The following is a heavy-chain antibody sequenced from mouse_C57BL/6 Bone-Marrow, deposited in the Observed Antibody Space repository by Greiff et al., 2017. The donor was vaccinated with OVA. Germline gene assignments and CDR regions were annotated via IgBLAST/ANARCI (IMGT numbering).Heavy chain of an antibody. V-gene: IGHV5-2*01. Sequence: EVKVVESGGGLVQPGESLKLSCESNEYAFPSHDMSWVRKTPEKRLELVAAINSDGGSTYYPDTMERRFIISRDNTKKTLYLQMSSLRSEDTALYYCARQATVVVPDYWGQGTTLTVSS. D-gene: IGHD1-1*01. CDR1: EYAFPSHD. CDR2: INSDGGST. CDR3: ARQATVVVPDY. J-gene: IGHJ2*01.